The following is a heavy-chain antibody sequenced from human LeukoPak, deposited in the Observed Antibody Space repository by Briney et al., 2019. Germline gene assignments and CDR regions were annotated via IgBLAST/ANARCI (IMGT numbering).Heavy chain of an antibody. CDR1: GGSFSGYY. V-gene: IGHV4-34*01. CDR2: INHSGST. Sequence: NPSETLSLTCAVYGGSFSGYYWSWIRQPPGKGLEWIGKINHSGSTNYNPSLKSRVTISVDTSKNQFSLKLSSVTAADTAVYYCARGNNIVATFSYYYMDVWGKGTTVTVSS. D-gene: IGHD5-12*01. CDR3: ARGNNIVATFSYYYMDV. J-gene: IGHJ6*03.